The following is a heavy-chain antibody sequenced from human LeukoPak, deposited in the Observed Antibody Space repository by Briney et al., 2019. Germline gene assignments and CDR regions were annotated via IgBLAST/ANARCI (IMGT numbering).Heavy chain of an antibody. J-gene: IGHJ4*02. CDR3: ARAIGSAYDEY. CDR2: INQDGSEN. D-gene: IGHD5-12*01. V-gene: IGHV3-7*01. CDR1: GFTFSSYG. Sequence: GGSLRLSCAASGFTFSSYGMHWVRQAPGKGLGWVANINQDGSENYYVDSVKGRFTSSRDNAKNSLYLQMHSLRAEDTAVYYCARAIGSAYDEYWGQGTLVTVSS.